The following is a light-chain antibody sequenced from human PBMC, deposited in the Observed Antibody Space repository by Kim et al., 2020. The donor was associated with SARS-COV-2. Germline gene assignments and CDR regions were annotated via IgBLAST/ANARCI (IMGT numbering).Light chain of an antibody. J-gene: IGLJ2*01. CDR3: QAWDSSTVL. Sequence: SYELTQPPSVSVSPGQTASITCSGDKLWNKYACWYQQKPGQSPVLVIYQDTKRPSGIPERFSGSNSGNTATLTISGTQAMDEGDYYCQAWDSSTVLFGGGTQLTVL. V-gene: IGLV3-1*01. CDR2: QDT. CDR1: KLWNKY.